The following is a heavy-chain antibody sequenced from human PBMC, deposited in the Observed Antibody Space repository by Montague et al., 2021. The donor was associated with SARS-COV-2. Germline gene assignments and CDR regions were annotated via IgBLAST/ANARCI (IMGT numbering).Heavy chain of an antibody. D-gene: IGHD6-13*01. V-gene: IGHV4-59*12. CDR1: GDSINTSY. J-gene: IGHJ6*02. CDR3: AGQAAGSYFYYGGDV. CDR2: IFYTGST. Sequence: SETLSLTGTVSGDSINTSYWNWIRQPPGTGLEWLGTIFYTGSTNYNPSLKSRVTISLDTSKNQFFLKVTSVTAADTAVYYCAGQAAGSYFYYGGDVWGQGTTVTVSS.